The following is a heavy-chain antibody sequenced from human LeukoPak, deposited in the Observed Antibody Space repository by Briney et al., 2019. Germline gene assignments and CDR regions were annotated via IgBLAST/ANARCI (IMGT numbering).Heavy chain of an antibody. Sequence: SETLSLTCTVSGGSISSYYWSWIRQPPGKGLEWIAYIFYTGYTRYNPSLNSRITISVDTSRNQFSLKLTSVTAADTALYYCARTQPEGYNDHWGQGSLVTVSS. CDR3: ARTQPEGYNDH. D-gene: IGHD5-24*01. J-gene: IGHJ4*02. CDR1: GGSISSYY. CDR2: IFYTGYT. V-gene: IGHV4-59*08.